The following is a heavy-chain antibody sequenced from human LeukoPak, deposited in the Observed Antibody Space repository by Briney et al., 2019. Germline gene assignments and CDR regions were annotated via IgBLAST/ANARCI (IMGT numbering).Heavy chain of an antibody. D-gene: IGHD3-10*01. CDR3: ARDGSGSWGYWFDP. CDR1: GGSISSGGYY. J-gene: IGHJ5*02. CDR2: IYYSGST. Sequence: SETLSLTCTVSGGSISSGGYYWSWIRQHPGKGLEWIGYIYYSGSTYYNPSLKSRVTISVDTSKNQFSLKLSSVTAADTAVYYCARDGSGSWGYWFDPWGQGTLVTVSS. V-gene: IGHV4-31*03.